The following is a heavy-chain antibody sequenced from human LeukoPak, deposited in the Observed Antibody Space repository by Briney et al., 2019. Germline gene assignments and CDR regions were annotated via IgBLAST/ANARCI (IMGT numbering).Heavy chain of an antibody. Sequence: SETLSLTCTVSGGSISSYYWSWIRQPPGKGLEWIGYIYYSGSTNYNPSLKSRVTILVDTSKNQFSLKLSSVTAADTAVYYCARDRGYSYGYYDYWGQGTLVTVSS. D-gene: IGHD5-18*01. V-gene: IGHV4-59*01. CDR3: ARDRGYSYGYYDY. J-gene: IGHJ4*02. CDR1: GGSISSYY. CDR2: IYYSGST.